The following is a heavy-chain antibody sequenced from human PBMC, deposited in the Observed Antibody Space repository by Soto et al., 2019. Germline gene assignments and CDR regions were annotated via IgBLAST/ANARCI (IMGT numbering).Heavy chain of an antibody. CDR3: VRGPLAIEGGHYYYYYMDV. Sequence: DVQLVESGGGLVQPGTSLRLSCEGSEIIFSRFVMSWVRQVPGKRLEWVASIKDDGSEKYYSDSVKGRFIISRNNARNSLYLQMSRLRAEDTSVYFCVRGPLAIEGGHYYYYYMDVWGKGTTVTVSS. CDR2: IKDDGSEK. CDR1: EIIFSRFV. D-gene: IGHD2-2*01. V-gene: IGHV3-7*01. J-gene: IGHJ6*03.